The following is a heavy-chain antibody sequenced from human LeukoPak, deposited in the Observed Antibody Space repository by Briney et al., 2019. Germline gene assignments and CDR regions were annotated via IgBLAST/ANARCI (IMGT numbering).Heavy chain of an antibody. V-gene: IGHV4-34*01. D-gene: IGHD5-24*01. CDR2: IHPHGIF. CDR1: GGSCDDYY. CDR3: ARGRDRSKAGDH. Sequence: SETLPLTCAVYGGSCDDYYCSWIRQPPGKGLEWIGEIHPHGIFYYNSSLMNRVTISIDTSKSQFSLRLTSVTAADTAFYYCARGRDRSKAGDHWGQGSLVTVSS. J-gene: IGHJ4*02.